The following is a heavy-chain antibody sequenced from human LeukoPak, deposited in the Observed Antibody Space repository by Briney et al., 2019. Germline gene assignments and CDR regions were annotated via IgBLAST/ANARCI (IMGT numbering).Heavy chain of an antibody. CDR2: ISSGGGAT. Sequence: GGSLRLSCAASGFTFSNYAMSWVRQAPGKGLEWVSAISSGGGATYYANSVKGRFTISRDNSKNTLYLQMNSLRAEDTAVYYCAKGHSSAWYDYWXQXALVTVSS. D-gene: IGHD6-19*01. V-gene: IGHV3-23*01. J-gene: IGHJ4*02. CDR3: AKGHSSAWYDY. CDR1: GFTFSNYA.